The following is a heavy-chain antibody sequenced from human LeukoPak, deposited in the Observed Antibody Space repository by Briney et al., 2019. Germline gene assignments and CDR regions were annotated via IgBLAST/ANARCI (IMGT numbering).Heavy chain of an antibody. J-gene: IGHJ5*02. CDR2: IYYSGST. CDR3: ATQAVDTAMVTGWFDP. D-gene: IGHD5-18*01. V-gene: IGHV4-59*08. Sequence: PSETLSLTCTVSGGSISSYYWSWIRQPPGKGLEWIGYIYYSGSTNYNPSLKSRVTISVDTSKNQFSLKLSSVTAADTAVYYCATQAVDTAMVTGWFDPRGQGTLVTVSS. CDR1: GGSISSYY.